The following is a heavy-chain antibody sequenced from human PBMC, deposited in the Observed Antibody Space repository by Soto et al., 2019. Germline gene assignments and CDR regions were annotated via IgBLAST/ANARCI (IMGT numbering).Heavy chain of an antibody. J-gene: IGHJ5*02. D-gene: IGHD3-10*01. V-gene: IGHV4-39*01. Sequence: SETLSLTCPVSGGSISSFTYYWGWIRQPQGKELEWIGTVYYNENTYYNPSLKSRFTVTVDTAKNQFSLNLRSVTAADTAMYFRARRERYYGSTGWVVPWGPGTLVKVFS. CDR2: VYYNENT. CDR3: ARRERYYGSTGWVVP. CDR1: GGSISSFTYY.